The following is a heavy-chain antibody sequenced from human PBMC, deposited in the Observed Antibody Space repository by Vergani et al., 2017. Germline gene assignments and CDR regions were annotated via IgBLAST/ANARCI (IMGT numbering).Heavy chain of an antibody. J-gene: IGHJ5*02. CDR2: INHSGST. Sequence: QVQLQESGPGLVKPSETLSLTCTVSGGSISSYYWSWIRQPPGKGLEWIGEINHSGSTNYNPSLKSRVTISVDTSKNQFSLKLSSVTAADTAVYYCARGGEYCTNGVCYGEVDWFDPWGQGTLVTVSS. D-gene: IGHD2-8*01. CDR1: GGSISSYY. V-gene: IGHV4-59*12. CDR3: ARGGEYCTNGVCYGEVDWFDP.